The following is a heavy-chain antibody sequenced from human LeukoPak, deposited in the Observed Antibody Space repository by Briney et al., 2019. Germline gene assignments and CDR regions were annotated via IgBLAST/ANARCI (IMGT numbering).Heavy chain of an antibody. CDR2: IYHSGST. D-gene: IGHD6-13*01. V-gene: IGHV4-30-2*01. Sequence: TSETLSLTCTVSGGSISSGGYYWSWIRQPPGKGLEWIGYIYHSGSTYYNPSLKSRVTISVDRSKNQFSLKLSSVTAADTAVYYCATTAAAGTRLAWFDPRGQGTLVTVSS. CDR3: ATTAAAGTRLAWFDP. CDR1: GGSISSGGYY. J-gene: IGHJ5*02.